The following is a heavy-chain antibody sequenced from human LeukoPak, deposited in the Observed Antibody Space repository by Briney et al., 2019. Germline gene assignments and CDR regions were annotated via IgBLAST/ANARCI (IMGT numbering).Heavy chain of an antibody. D-gene: IGHD2-8*01. CDR3: AGRNCSNGVCSFDP. CDR2: ISSSSSSI. CDR1: GSTFRTYS. J-gene: IGHJ5*02. V-gene: IGHV3-21*01. Sequence: PGGSLRLSCAASGSTFRTYSMNWVRQAPGKGLEWVSSISSSSSSIYYADSVKGRFTISRDNAKNSLYLQMNSLRAEDTAVYYCAGRNCSNGVCSFDPGGQGTLVTVSS.